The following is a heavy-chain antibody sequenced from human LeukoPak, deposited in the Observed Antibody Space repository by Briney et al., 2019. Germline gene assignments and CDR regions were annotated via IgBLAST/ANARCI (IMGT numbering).Heavy chain of an antibody. D-gene: IGHD3-10*01. Sequence: SETQSLTCTVYGGSISSYYWSWIRQPPGKGLEWIGYIYYSGSTNYNPSLKRRVTISVDTSKNQFSLKLSSVTAADTAVYYCARGITDLAPAYWGQGTLVTVSS. V-gene: IGHV4-59*01. CDR1: GGSISSYY. CDR2: IYYSGST. J-gene: IGHJ4*02. CDR3: ARGITDLAPAY.